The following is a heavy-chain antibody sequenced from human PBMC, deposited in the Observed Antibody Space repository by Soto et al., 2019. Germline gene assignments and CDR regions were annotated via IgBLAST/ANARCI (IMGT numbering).Heavy chain of an antibody. V-gene: IGHV2-5*02. Sequence: QITLNESGPTVVNPAETLTLTCTFSGFSLTTSGVGVGWIRQSPGKAPEWLALIYWDDDKRYSASLKSRLTITKDTSKNQVVLTMASVDPADTATYYCAHRILRTVFGLVTTTAIYFDVWGQGTPVVVSS. CDR2: IYWDDDK. CDR3: AHRILRTVFGLVTTTAIYFDV. J-gene: IGHJ4*02. CDR1: GFSLTTSGVG. D-gene: IGHD3-3*01.